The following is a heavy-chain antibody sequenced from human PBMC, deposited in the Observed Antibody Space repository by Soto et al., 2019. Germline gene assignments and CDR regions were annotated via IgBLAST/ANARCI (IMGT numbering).Heavy chain of an antibody. V-gene: IGHV4-59*08. J-gene: IGHJ4*02. CDR1: GGSISSYY. Sequence: QVQLQESGPGLVKPSETLSLTCTVSGGSISSYYWSWIRQPPGKGLEWIGYIYYSGSTNYNPSLXSXAXIXXHTSKNQFSLKLSSVTAADTAVYYCARRYGSCFDYWGQGTLVTVSS. D-gene: IGHD5-18*01. CDR3: ARRYGSCFDY. CDR2: IYYSGST.